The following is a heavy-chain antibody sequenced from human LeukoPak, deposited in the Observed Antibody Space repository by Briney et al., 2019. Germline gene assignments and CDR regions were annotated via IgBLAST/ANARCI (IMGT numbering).Heavy chain of an antibody. Sequence: GGSLRLSCAASGFTFSSYWMSWVRQAPGKGLEWVANIKQDGSEKYYVDSVKGRFTISRDNAKNSLYLQMNSLRAEDTAVYYCARVPIVGAEYFDYWGQGTLVTVSS. J-gene: IGHJ4*02. V-gene: IGHV3-7*01. D-gene: IGHD1-26*01. CDR3: ARVPIVGAEYFDY. CDR2: IKQDGSEK. CDR1: GFTFSSYW.